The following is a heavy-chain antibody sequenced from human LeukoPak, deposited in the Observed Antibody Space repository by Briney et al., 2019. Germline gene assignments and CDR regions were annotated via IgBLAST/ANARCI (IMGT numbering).Heavy chain of an antibody. V-gene: IGHV4-39*01. D-gene: IGHD3-16*01. J-gene: IGHJ4*02. CDR3: ARHTRVRPFAHSYYFDY. CDR1: GGSITSSDYF. Sequence: PSETLSLTCTVSGGSITSSDYFWGWIRQPPGQGLVWIATIHNSGSTYYNPSLKSRVTISVDTSKNQFSLKLTSVTAADSAVYYCARHTRVRPFAHSYYFDYWGQGTLVTVSS. CDR2: IHNSGST.